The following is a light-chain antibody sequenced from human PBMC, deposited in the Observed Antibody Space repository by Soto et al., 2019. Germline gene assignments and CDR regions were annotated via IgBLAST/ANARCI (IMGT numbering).Light chain of an antibody. V-gene: IGKV3D-15*01. CDR2: GVS. CDR3: QQYSDWPLT. Sequence: EIVLTQSPATLSRSPGETATLCCGASQSVRSHLAWFQQKPGQATRLLMYGVSTRATGMPARFSGSGSGTEFTLIISSLQSEDIADYYCQQYSDWPLTFGGGTKVEIK. CDR1: QSVRSH. J-gene: IGKJ4*01.